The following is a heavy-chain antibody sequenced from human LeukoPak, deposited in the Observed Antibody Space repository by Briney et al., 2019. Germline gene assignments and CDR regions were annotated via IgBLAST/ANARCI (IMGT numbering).Heavy chain of an antibody. D-gene: IGHD3-10*01. CDR2: ISGRGGST. CDR1: GFTFSSYA. J-gene: IGHJ4*02. Sequence: PGGSLRLSCAASGFTFSSYAMSWVRQAPGKGLEWVSAISGRGGSTYYADSVKGRFTISRDNSKNTLYLQMNSLRAEDTAVYYCAKDKGMVQGVENLLFDYWGQGTLVTVSS. CDR3: AKDKGMVQGVENLLFDY. V-gene: IGHV3-23*01.